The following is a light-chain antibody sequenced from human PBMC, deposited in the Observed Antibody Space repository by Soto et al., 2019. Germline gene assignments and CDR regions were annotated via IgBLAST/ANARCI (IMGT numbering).Light chain of an antibody. CDR1: QSVLYSSNNKNY. Sequence: DIVMTQSPDSLAVSLGERATINCKSSQSVLYSSNNKNYLAWYQQKPGQPPKLLIYWASTRESGVPARLSGSWSWTDFNHHINSLQAEDRAVYYCQQYYSTPAYPFGQGTKLEI. J-gene: IGKJ2*01. CDR2: WAS. CDR3: QQYYSTPAYP. V-gene: IGKV4-1*01.